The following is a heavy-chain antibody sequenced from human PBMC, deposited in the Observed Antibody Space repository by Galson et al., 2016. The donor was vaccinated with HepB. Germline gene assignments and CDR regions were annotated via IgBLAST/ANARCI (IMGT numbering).Heavy chain of an antibody. J-gene: IGHJ4*02. CDR1: GYALIKYY. Sequence: SVKVSCKASGYALIKYYIHWVRQAPGQGLEWMGGIITMFGTVNYAQRFQGRVTITADTFPSSAYMELTSLRSEDTAVYYCARHAGYTTSYYIDYWGQGTLVTVSS. V-gene: IGHV1-69*06. D-gene: IGHD6-13*01. CDR3: ARHAGYTTSYYIDY. CDR2: IITMFGTV.